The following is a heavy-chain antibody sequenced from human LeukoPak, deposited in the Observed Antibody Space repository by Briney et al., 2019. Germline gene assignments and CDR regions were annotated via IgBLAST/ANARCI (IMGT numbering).Heavy chain of an antibody. Sequence: ASVKVSRKASGYTFTGYYIHWVRQAPGQGLEWMGWINPNSGGTKYAQKFQGRVTMTRDTSISTAYVELNSLTSDDTAVYYCARGQTVELTSGWYANYWGQGTLVTVSS. CDR1: GYTFTGYY. D-gene: IGHD6-19*01. CDR3: ARGQTVELTSGWYANY. V-gene: IGHV1-2*02. CDR2: INPNSGGT. J-gene: IGHJ4*02.